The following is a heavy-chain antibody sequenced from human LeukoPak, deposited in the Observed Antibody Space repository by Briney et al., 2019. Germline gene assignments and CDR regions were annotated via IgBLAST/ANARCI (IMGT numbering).Heavy chain of an antibody. CDR3: ARSRSGYYP. CDR2: IYYSGST. J-gene: IGHJ5*02. CDR1: GGSISSYY. Sequence: SGTLSLTCTVSGGSISSYYWSWIRQPPGKGLEWIGYIYYSGSTNYNPSLKSRVTISVDTSKNQFSLKLSSVTAADTAVYYCARSRSGYYPWGQGTLVTVSS. V-gene: IGHV4-59*01. D-gene: IGHD3-22*01.